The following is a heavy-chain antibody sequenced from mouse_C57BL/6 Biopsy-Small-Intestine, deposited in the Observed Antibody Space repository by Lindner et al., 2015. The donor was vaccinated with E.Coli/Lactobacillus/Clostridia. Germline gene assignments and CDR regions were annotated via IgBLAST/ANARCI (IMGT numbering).Heavy chain of an antibody. J-gene: IGHJ3*01. CDR1: GYIFRNYG. V-gene: IGHV1-81*01. CDR3: AREEDGYPGFFAN. Sequence: VQLQESGVELARPGASVKLSCKASGYIFRNYGISWVRQRTGQGLEWIGEIYPVNDNTYFSENFKGKATLTADKSSSTVYMQLSSLTSEDSAVYFCAREEDGYPGFFANWGQGTLVTVSA. D-gene: IGHD2-3*01. CDR2: IYPVNDNT.